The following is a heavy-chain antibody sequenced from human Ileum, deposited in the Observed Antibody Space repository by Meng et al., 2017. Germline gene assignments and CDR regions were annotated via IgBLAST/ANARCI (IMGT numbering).Heavy chain of an antibody. J-gene: IGHJ4*02. CDR2: ISSTSGYI. Sequence: EHLVESGGGVVQPGTSLRLSCAASGFTFKNYGMHWVRQAPGKGLEWVSSISSTSGYIYYADSVKGRFTISRDNAKNSLYLQMNSLRAEDTAVYYCASDYWGQGTVVTVSS. CDR1: GFTFKNYG. CDR3: ASDY. V-gene: IGHV3-21*01.